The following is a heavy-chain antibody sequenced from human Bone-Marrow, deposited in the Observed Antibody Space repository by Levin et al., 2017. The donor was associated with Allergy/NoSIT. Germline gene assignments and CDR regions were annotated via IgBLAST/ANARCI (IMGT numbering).Heavy chain of an antibody. CDR2: IYSGDNT. V-gene: IGHV3-53*01. J-gene: IGHJ4*02. D-gene: IGHD3-22*01. CDR1: GFSVTTNY. Sequence: ASVKVSCVVSGFSVTTNYMTWVRQAPGQGLEWISTIYSGDNTFYADSVKGRFTISRDESKNTVYLQINSLRVDDTAVYYCAGTSSWYFGNFNYWGQGTLVTVSS. CDR3: AGTSSWYFGNFNY.